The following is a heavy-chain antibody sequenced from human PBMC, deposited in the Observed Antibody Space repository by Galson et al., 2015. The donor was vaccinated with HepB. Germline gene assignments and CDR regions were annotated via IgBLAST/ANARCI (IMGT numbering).Heavy chain of an antibody. Sequence: SVKVSCKASGYTFTSYGISWVRQAPGQGLEWMGWISAYNGNTNYAQKLQGRVTMTTDTSTSTAFMELRSLRSDDTAVYYCAREVAESLYYYYYGMDVWGQGTTVTVSS. J-gene: IGHJ6*02. D-gene: IGHD2-15*01. CDR3: AREVAESLYYYYYGMDV. CDR2: ISAYNGNT. V-gene: IGHV1-18*04. CDR1: GYTFTSYG.